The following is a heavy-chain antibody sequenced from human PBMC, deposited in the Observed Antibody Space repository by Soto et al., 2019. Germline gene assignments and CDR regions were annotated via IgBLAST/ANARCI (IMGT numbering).Heavy chain of an antibody. CDR3: ARSVAVPGAHIDY. CDR2: VYYTGRT. V-gene: IGHV4-59*07. J-gene: IGHJ4*02. D-gene: IGHD6-19*01. CDR1: GGSISCSY. Sequence: HSYSMSLTSTVSGGSISCSYWSWIRQSPGKGLEWLGYVYYTGRTNYSPSLRSRVSISVDTSKNEFSLRLSSVTAADTAVYFCARSVAVPGAHIDYWGQGTQVTVSS.